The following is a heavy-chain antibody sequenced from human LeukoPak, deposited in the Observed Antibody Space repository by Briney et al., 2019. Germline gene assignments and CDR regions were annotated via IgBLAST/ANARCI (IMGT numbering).Heavy chain of an antibody. CDR2: INWNGGST. Sequence: GGSLRLSCAASGFTFDDYGMSWVRHAPGKGLEWVSGINWNGGSTVYADSVKGRFTISRDNAKNSLYLQMNSLRAEDTALYYCARASRHYYDSSGYYVVAYFDYWGQGTLVTVSS. CDR1: GFTFDDYG. J-gene: IGHJ4*02. D-gene: IGHD3-22*01. CDR3: ARASRHYYDSSGYYVVAYFDY. V-gene: IGHV3-20*04.